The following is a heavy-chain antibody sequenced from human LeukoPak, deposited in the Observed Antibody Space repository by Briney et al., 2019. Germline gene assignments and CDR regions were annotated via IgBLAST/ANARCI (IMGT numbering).Heavy chain of an antibody. CDR3: ARGDSSGYFGVVDY. CDR1: GFTFSNYW. D-gene: IGHD3-22*01. CDR2: IHRDGSST. V-gene: IGHV3-74*01. Sequence: GGSLRLSCEASGFTFSNYWMHWVRQVPGKGLVWVSRIHRDGSSTTYADSVKGRFTISRDNAKNTLYLQMNSLRAEDTAVYYCARGDSSGYFGVVDYWGQGTLVTVSP. J-gene: IGHJ4*02.